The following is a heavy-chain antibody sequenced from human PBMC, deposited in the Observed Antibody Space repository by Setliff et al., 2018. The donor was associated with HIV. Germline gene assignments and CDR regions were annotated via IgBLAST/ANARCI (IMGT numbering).Heavy chain of an antibody. V-gene: IGHV4-39*07. Sequence: SETLSLTCTVSGGSIRSTSYYWGWIRQPPGKGLEWIGSIYYSGSTYYNPSLKSRVTISVDLSKKQISLKLSSVTAADTAVYYCARVRRSIVVVPAALMDVWGKGTTVTVSS. D-gene: IGHD2-2*01. CDR1: GGSIRSTSYY. CDR2: IYYSGST. CDR3: ARVRRSIVVVPAALMDV. J-gene: IGHJ6*03.